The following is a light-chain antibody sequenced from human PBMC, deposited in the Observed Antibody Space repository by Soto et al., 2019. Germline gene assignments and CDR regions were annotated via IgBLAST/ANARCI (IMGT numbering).Light chain of an antibody. J-gene: IGKJ4*01. CDR2: ATS. Sequence: DIQMTQSPSSLSASVGDRVTITCRASQAIRNSLGWYQQKPGKAPKRLIYATSSLEGGVPPRLSGSGSATEFTLTINNLQPEDFATYYCLQHDFYPRTFGGGTKVEI. V-gene: IGKV1-17*02. CDR1: QAIRNS. CDR3: LQHDFYPRT.